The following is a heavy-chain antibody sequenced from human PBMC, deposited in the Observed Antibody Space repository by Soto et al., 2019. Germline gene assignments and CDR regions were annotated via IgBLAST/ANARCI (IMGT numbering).Heavy chain of an antibody. CDR1: GGTFSSYA. Sequence: QVQLVQSGAEVKKPGSSVKVSCKASGGTFSSYAISWVRQAPGQGLEWMGGIIPIFGTANYAQKFQGRVTITADESTSTAYMELSSLRSEDTAVYYCATLHCSSTSCYNFSSYYYGMDVWGQGTTVTVSS. D-gene: IGHD2-2*02. J-gene: IGHJ6*02. V-gene: IGHV1-69*01. CDR3: ATLHCSSTSCYNFSSYYYGMDV. CDR2: IIPIFGTA.